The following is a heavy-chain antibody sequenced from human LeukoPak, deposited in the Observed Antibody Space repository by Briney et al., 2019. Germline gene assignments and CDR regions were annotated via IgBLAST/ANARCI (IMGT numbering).Heavy chain of an antibody. Sequence: SETLSLTCTVSGGSISSGSYYWSWLRQPAGKGLEWIGRIYSSGITKYNPSLKSRLTISVDTSKNQSSLKLSSVTVADTAVYYCARFRGGAFWFDPWGQGTLVTVSS. D-gene: IGHD2-15*01. CDR1: GGSISSGSYY. V-gene: IGHV4-61*02. CDR3: ARFRGGAFWFDP. J-gene: IGHJ5*02. CDR2: IYSSGIT.